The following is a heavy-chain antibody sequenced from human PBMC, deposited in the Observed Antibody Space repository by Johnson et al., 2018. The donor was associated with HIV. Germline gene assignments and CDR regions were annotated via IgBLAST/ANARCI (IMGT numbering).Heavy chain of an antibody. CDR1: GFTFSDYY. CDR2: ISTDSTTI. D-gene: IGHD3-22*01. CDR3: ARDQGYDSSGFDAFDI. J-gene: IGHJ3*02. Sequence: VQVVESGGGVVQPGRSLRLSCAASGFTFSDYYMTWVRQAPGRGLEWLSYISTDSTTIHYADSVKGRFTISRDNSKNTLYLQMNSLRAEDTAVYYCARDQGYDSSGFDAFDIWGQGTMVTVSS. V-gene: IGHV3-48*01.